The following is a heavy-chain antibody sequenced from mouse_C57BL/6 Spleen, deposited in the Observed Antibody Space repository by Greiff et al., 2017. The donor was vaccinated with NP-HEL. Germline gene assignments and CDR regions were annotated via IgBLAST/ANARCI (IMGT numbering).Heavy chain of an antibody. V-gene: IGHV1-39*01. CDR1: GYSFTDYN. D-gene: IGHD1-1*01. CDR2: INPNYGTT. Sequence: VHVKQSGPELVKPGASVKISCKASGYSFTDYNMNWVKQSNGKSLEWIGVINPNYGTTSYNQKFKGKATLTVDQSSSTAYMQLNSLTSEDSAVYYCARGYYGSSYSYYFDYWGQGTTLTVSS. J-gene: IGHJ2*01. CDR3: ARGYYGSSYSYYFDY.